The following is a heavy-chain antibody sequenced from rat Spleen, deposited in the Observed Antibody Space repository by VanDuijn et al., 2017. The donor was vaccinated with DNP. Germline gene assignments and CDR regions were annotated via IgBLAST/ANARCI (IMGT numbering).Heavy chain of an antibody. V-gene: IGHV5-22*01. D-gene: IGHD1-1*01. Sequence: EVQLVESGGDLVQPGRSMKLSCAASGFTFSDYYMAWVRQAPTKGLEWVTYINYDGGNTYYRDSVKGRFTISRDNAKSTLYLQMNSLRSEDTATYYCARRPTVVGDYWGQGVMVTVSS. CDR3: ARRPTVVGDY. CDR1: GFTFSDYY. CDR2: INYDGGNT. J-gene: IGHJ2*01.